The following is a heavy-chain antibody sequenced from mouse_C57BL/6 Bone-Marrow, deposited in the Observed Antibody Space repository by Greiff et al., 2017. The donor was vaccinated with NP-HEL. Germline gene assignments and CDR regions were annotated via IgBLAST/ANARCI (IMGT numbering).Heavy chain of an antibody. V-gene: IGHV1-26*01. Sequence: EVQLQQSGPELVKPGASVKISCKASGYTFTDYYMNWVKQSHGKSLEWIGDINPNNGGTSYNQKFKGKATLTVDKSSSTAYMELRSLTSEDSAVYYCASPYYYGSRYYFDYWGQGTTLTVSS. CDR3: ASPYYYGSRYYFDY. D-gene: IGHD1-1*01. J-gene: IGHJ2*01. CDR2: INPNNGGT. CDR1: GYTFTDYY.